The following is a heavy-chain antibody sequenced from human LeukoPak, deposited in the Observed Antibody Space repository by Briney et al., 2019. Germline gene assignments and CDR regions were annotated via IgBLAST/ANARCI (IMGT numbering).Heavy chain of an antibody. D-gene: IGHD3-16*01. Sequence: ASVKVSCKASGYTLTSYGISWVRQATGQGLEWMGWMNPNSGNTGYAQKFQGRVTMTRNTSISTAYMELSSLRSEDTAVYYCARATYYVWGSYNWFDPWGQGTLVTVSS. V-gene: IGHV1-8*02. J-gene: IGHJ5*02. CDR3: ARATYYVWGSYNWFDP. CDR1: GYTLTSYG. CDR2: MNPNSGNT.